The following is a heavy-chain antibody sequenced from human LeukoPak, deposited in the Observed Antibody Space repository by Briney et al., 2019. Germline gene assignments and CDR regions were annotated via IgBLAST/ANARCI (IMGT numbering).Heavy chain of an antibody. CDR2: IKQDGSEK. CDR3: ARDGANRGEDCSSTSCRYYYYYGMDV. D-gene: IGHD2-2*01. Sequence: GGSLRLSCAASGFPFSSYWMSWVRQAPGKGLEWVANIKQDGSEKYYVDSVKGRFTISRDNAKNSLYLQMNSLRAEDTAVYYCARDGANRGEDCSSTSCRYYYYYGMDVWGQGTTVTVSS. CDR1: GFPFSSYW. J-gene: IGHJ6*02. V-gene: IGHV3-7*01.